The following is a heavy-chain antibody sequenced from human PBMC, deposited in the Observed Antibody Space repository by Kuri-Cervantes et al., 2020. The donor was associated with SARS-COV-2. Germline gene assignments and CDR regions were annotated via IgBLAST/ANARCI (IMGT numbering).Heavy chain of an antibody. V-gene: IGHV4-59*08. CDR2: IYNSGST. CDR3: ARGGGSCPYYFDY. CDR1: GDSVSSRY. Sequence: SETLSLTCTVSGDSVSSRYWSWIRQPPGKGLEYIAYIYNSGSTNYNPSFKSRATISVDTSKNQFSLKLSSVTAADTAVYYCARGGGSCPYYFDYWGQGTLVTVSS. J-gene: IGHJ4*02. D-gene: IGHD2-15*01.